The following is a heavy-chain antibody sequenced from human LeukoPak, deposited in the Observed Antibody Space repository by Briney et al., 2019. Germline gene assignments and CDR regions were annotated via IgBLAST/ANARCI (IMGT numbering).Heavy chain of an antibody. V-gene: IGHV3-23*01. Sequence: PGGSLRLSCAASGFTFSSYGMSWVRQAPGKGLEWVSAISGSGGSTYYADSVKGRFTISRDNSKNTLYLQMNSLRAEDTAVYYCAKAHDYYDSSGPLPDYWGQGTLVTVSS. J-gene: IGHJ4*02. CDR2: ISGSGGST. CDR3: AKAHDYYDSSGPLPDY. CDR1: GFTFSSYG. D-gene: IGHD3-22*01.